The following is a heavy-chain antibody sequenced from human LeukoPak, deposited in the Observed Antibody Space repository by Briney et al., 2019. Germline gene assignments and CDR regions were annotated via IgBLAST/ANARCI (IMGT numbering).Heavy chain of an antibody. Sequence: PGGSLRLSCIASGFTFSAYHMSWIRQAPGKGLEWVSYITSTGSNIYYADSVKGRFTISRDNAKNSLYLQMNSLRADDTAVYFCARDSYASGSDYWGQGTLVTVSS. CDR1: GFTFSAYH. D-gene: IGHD1-26*01. CDR2: ITSTGSNI. V-gene: IGHV3-11*01. CDR3: ARDSYASGSDY. J-gene: IGHJ4*02.